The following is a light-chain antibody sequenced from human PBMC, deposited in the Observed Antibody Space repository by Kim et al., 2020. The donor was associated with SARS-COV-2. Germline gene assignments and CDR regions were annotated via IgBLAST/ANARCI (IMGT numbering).Light chain of an antibody. J-gene: IGKJ4*01. CDR1: QSVSSN. Sequence: DIQMTQSPSSLSASVGDRVTITCRASQSVSSNLNWYQQKQGKAPNLLIYAASSLEGGVPSRFSGSGSGTDFTLTISSLQPEDFATYCCQQSYNTPLTFGGGTKVDIK. CDR2: AAS. V-gene: IGKV1-39*01. CDR3: QQSYNTPLT.